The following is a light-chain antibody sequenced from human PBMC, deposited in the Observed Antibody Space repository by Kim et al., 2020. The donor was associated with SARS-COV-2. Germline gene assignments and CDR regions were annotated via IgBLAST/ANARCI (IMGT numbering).Light chain of an antibody. J-gene: IGLJ2*01. CDR1: NIGIKS. CDR2: YDS. V-gene: IGLV3-21*01. Sequence: SYELTQSPSVSVAPGQTATITCVENNIGIKSVHWYQQRPGQAPVLLISYDSDRPSGIPERFSGSNSGNTAALTINRVEAGDEADYYCQLWDSSSDQVVFGGGTQLTFL. CDR3: QLWDSSSDQVV.